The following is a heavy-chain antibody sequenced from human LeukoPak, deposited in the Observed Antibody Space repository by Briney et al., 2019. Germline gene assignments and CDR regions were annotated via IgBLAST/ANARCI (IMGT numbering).Heavy chain of an antibody. V-gene: IGHV1-2*02. CDR1: GYTFSAHH. CDR2: IVPDGRDT. CDR3: SGCYGPGPV. Sequence: ASVKVSCKASGYTFSAHHIHWVRQAPGQGLEWMGWIVPDGRDTKYAEKFQGRMTQTVDTSITTAYMELHSLTSDDTAVYYWSGCYGPGPVGGQGTLITASS. J-gene: IGHJ4*02. D-gene: IGHD3-10*01.